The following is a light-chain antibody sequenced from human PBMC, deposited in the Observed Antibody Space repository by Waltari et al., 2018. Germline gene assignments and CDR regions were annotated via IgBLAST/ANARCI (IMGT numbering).Light chain of an antibody. CDR1: QHISNY. J-gene: IGKJ4*01. CDR3: QQFDGLPPLT. Sequence: DIQMTQSPSSLSASIGDSVTITCQASQHISNYLNWYQQKPGKAPKVLIYDASNLETGVPSRFSGSGFVTEFTFTISSLQPEDIGTYYCQQFDGLPPLTFGGGTKVEIK. V-gene: IGKV1-33*01. CDR2: DAS.